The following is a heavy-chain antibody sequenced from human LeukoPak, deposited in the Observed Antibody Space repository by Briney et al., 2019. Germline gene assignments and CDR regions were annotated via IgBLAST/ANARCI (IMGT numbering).Heavy chain of an antibody. Sequence: GGSLRLSCEASGLIFSNAWMTWVRQAPGKGPEWVGRIKDKSQGATTDYAAPVKGRFTISRDDSKNMVFLQMNSLKIEDTAVYHCTIWDEKYSTSAHWDDAFAIWGQGTKVTVSS. J-gene: IGHJ3*02. D-gene: IGHD2/OR15-2a*01. CDR3: TIWDEKYSTSAHWDDAFAI. CDR1: GLIFSNAW. CDR2: IKDKSQGATT. V-gene: IGHV3-15*01.